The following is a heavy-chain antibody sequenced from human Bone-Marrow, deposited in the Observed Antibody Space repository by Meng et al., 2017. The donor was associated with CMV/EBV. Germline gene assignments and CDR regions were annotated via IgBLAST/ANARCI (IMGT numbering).Heavy chain of an antibody. CDR2: VYYSGST. CDR3: ARLTIPHGMDV. J-gene: IGHJ6*02. CDR1: GGSISSDDYY. Sequence: SETLSLTCTVSGGSISSDDYYWSWIRQPPGKGLEWIWYVYYSGSTYYSPSLKRRVTISVDTSTNQFSLKLSSMTAADTSVYYCARLTIPHGMDVWGQGNTV. V-gene: IGHV4-30-4*08. D-gene: IGHD2-2*01.